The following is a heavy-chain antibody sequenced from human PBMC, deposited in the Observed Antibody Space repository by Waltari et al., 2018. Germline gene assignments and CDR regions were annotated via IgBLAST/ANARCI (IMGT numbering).Heavy chain of an antibody. CDR1: GGSFSGYY. CDR2: INHSGST. V-gene: IGHV4-34*01. Sequence: QVQLQQWGAGLLKPSETLSLTCAVYGGSFSGYYWSWIRQPPGKVLEWIGEINHSGSTNYNPSLKSRVTISVDTSKNQFSLKLNSVIAAETAVYYCARGSRRYYYMDVWGKGTTVTVSS. CDR3: ARGSRRYYYMDV. J-gene: IGHJ6*03.